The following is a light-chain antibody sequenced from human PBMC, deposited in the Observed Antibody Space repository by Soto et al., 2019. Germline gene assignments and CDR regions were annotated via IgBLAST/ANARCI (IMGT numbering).Light chain of an antibody. V-gene: IGLV7-46*01. CDR3: LLSYNGPDV. CDR1: TGAVTNGHY. Sequence: QAVVTQERSLTVSAGGTVTLTCGSRTGAVTNGHYPYWFQQKPGQAPRTLIYDTTNRHSWTPARFSGSLLGGKAALTLSGAQPEDEDEYYCLLSYNGPDVFGTGTKVT. J-gene: IGLJ1*01. CDR2: DTT.